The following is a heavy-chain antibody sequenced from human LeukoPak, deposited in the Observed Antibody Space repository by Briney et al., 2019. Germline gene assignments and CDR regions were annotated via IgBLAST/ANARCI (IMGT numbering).Heavy chain of an antibody. CDR3: ARDNYYGSGKRY. CDR1: GFTFSSYG. J-gene: IGHJ4*02. CDR2: IWCDGSNK. Sequence: GGSLRLSCAASGFTFSSYGMHWVRQAPGKGLEWVAVIWCDGSNKYYADSVKGRFTISRDNSKNTLYLQMNSLRAEDTAVYYCARDNYYGSGKRYWGQEPLVTVSS. D-gene: IGHD3-10*01. V-gene: IGHV3-33*01.